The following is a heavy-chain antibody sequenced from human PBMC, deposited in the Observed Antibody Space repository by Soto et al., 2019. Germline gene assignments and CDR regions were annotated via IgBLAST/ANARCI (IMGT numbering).Heavy chain of an antibody. CDR2: IYYSGST. CDR1: GGSISSGDYY. V-gene: IGHV4-30-4*01. CDR3: GRYDSSGYKNWFDP. J-gene: IGHJ5*02. D-gene: IGHD3-22*01. Sequence: SETLSLTCTVSGGSISSGDYYWSWIRQPPGKGLEWIGYIYYSGSTYYNPSLKSRVTISVDTSKNQFSLKLSSVTAADTAVYYCGRYDSSGYKNWFDPWGQGTLVTVSS.